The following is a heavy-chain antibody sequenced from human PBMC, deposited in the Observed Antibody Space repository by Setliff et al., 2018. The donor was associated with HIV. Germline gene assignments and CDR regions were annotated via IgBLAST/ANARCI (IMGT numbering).Heavy chain of an antibody. CDR1: GASTNAYF. Sequence: SETLSLTCNVSGASTNAYFLSWVRHPAGKGLGWIGHIYTSGITNHNPSLKSRVTMSLDTSKEQFSLRLRSVTAADTAIYYCAREPSPSQWQPLYFDVWGRGILVTAPQ. CDR3: AREPSPSQWQPLYFDV. D-gene: IGHD6-19*01. CDR2: IYTSGIT. J-gene: IGHJ4*02. V-gene: IGHV4-4*07.